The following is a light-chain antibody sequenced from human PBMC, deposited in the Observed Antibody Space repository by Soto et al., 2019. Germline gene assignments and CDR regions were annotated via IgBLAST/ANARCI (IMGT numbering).Light chain of an antibody. V-gene: IGKV4-1*01. CDR3: QQYYSSPIT. CDR2: WAS. J-gene: IGKJ5*01. CDR1: QSVLSSSNNKNY. Sequence: DIVMTQSPDSLAVSLGERATIYCTSSQSVLSSSNNKNYLAWYQQRPGQPPKLLLYWASTRASGVPDRFSGGGSGTYFTLTISGLQAEDVAVYYCQQYYSSPITFGQGTRLEI.